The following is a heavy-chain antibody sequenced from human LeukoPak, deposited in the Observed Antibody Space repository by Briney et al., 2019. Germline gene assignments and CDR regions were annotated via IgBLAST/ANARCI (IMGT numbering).Heavy chain of an antibody. Sequence: SETLSLTCAVSGGSVSSGDYSWSWIRQPPGKGLEWIGYIYHSGSTNYNPSLKSRVTISVDTSKNQFSLKLSSVTAADTAAYYCARDRIAAAGTGEGYWGQGTLVTVSS. D-gene: IGHD6-13*01. V-gene: IGHV4-30-2*01. CDR3: ARDRIAAAGTGEGY. J-gene: IGHJ4*02. CDR1: GGSVSSGDYS. CDR2: IYHSGST.